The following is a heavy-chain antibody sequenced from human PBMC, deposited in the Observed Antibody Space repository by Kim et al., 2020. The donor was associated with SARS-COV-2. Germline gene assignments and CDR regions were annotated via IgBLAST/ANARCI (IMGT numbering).Heavy chain of an antibody. Sequence: SETLSLTCTVSGGSISSSSYYWGWIRQPPGKGLEWIGSIYYSGSTYYNPSLKSRVTISVDTSKNQFSLKLSSVTAADTAVYYCARRTNYDIFWRGSWWFDPWGQGTLVTVSS. D-gene: IGHD3-9*01. CDR1: GGSISSSSYY. J-gene: IGHJ5*02. V-gene: IGHV4-39*01. CDR2: IYYSGST. CDR3: ARRTNYDIFWRGSWWFDP.